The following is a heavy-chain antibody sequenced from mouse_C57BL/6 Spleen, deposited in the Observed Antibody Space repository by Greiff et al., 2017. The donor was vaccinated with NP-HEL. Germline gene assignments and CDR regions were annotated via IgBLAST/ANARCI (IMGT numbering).Heavy chain of an antibody. J-gene: IGHJ1*03. D-gene: IGHD1-1*01. CDR3: TRRGFDYGSDWYFDV. V-gene: IGHV5-9-1*02. CDR2: ISSGGDYI. Sequence: VKLVESGEGLVKPGGSLKLSCAASGFTFSSYAMSWVRQTPEKRLEWVAYISSGGDYIYYADTVKGRFTISRDNARNTLYLQMSSLKSEDTAMYYCTRRGFDYGSDWYFDVWGTGTTVTVSS. CDR1: GFTFSSYA.